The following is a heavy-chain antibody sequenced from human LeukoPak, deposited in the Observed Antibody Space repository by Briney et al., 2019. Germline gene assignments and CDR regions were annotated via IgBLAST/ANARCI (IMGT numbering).Heavy chain of an antibody. CDR3: AKEGGDYGAFEY. CDR2: MNGRGVGT. D-gene: IGHD4/OR15-4a*01. CDR1: GFIFSDYG. Sequence: GGSLRLSCAASGFIFSDYGMSWVRQAPGKGLEWVSRMNGRGVGTYYADSVKGRFTISRDNSKNTLYLQMNSLRGEDTAVYYCAKEGGDYGAFEYWGQGTLVTVSS. J-gene: IGHJ4*02. V-gene: IGHV3-23*01.